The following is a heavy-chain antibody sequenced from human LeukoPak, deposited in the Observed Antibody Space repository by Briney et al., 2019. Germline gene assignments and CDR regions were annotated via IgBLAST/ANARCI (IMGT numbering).Heavy chain of an antibody. V-gene: IGHV3-7*01. J-gene: IGHJ6*03. Sequence: HTGGSLRLSCAASGFTFSSYWMSWVRQAPGKGLEWVANIKQDGSEKYYVDSVKGRFTISRDNAKNSLYLQMNSLRAEDTAVYYCARAAPRTIRFLEWLFARSYYYYMDVWGKGTTVTVSS. CDR2: IKQDGSEK. CDR1: GFTFSSYW. D-gene: IGHD3-3*01. CDR3: ARAAPRTIRFLEWLFARSYYYYMDV.